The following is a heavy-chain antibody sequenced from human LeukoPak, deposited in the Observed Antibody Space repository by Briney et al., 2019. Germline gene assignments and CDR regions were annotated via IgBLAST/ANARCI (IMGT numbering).Heavy chain of an antibody. CDR2: IYTSGST. CDR1: GGSISSYY. Sequence: SETLSLTCTVSGGSISSYYWSWIRQPAGKGLEWIGRIYTSGSTNYNPSLKSRVTISVDTSKNQFSLKLSSVTAADTAVYYCARDVDTAMDDAFDIWGQGTMVTVSS. CDR3: ARDVDTAMDDAFDI. D-gene: IGHD5-18*01. V-gene: IGHV4-4*07. J-gene: IGHJ3*02.